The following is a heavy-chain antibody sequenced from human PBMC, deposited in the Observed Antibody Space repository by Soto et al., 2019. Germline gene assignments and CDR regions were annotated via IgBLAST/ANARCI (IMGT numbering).Heavy chain of an antibody. CDR1: GGSFSGYY. Sequence: QVQLQQWGAGLLKPSETLSLTCAVYGGSFSGYYWSWIRQPPGKGLEWMGEINHSGSTNYNPSLKSRVTISVDTSKNQFSLKLSSVTAADTAVYYCARARGGYSYGYRYYYYGMDVWGQGTTVTVSS. D-gene: IGHD5-18*01. CDR2: INHSGST. J-gene: IGHJ6*02. V-gene: IGHV4-34*01. CDR3: ARARGGYSYGYRYYYYGMDV.